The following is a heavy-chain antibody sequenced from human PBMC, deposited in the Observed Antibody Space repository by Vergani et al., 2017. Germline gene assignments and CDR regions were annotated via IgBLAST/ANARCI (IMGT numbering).Heavy chain of an antibody. V-gene: IGHV1-69*01. CDR3: AREIPSSSSSFYYYYMDV. Sequence: QVQLVQSGAEVKKPGSSVKVSCKASGGTFSSYAISWVRQAPGQGLEWMGGLIPIFGTANYAQKFQGRVTITADESTSTAYMELSSLRSEDTAVYYCAREIPSSSSSFYYYYMDVWGKGTTVTVSS. D-gene: IGHD6-6*01. J-gene: IGHJ6*03. CDR1: GGTFSSYA. CDR2: LIPIFGTA.